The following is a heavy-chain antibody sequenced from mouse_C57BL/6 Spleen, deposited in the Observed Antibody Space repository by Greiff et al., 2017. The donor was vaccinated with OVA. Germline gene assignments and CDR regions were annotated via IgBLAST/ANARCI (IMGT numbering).Heavy chain of an antibody. CDR1: GYTFTSYG. Sequence: QVQLQQSGAELARPGASVKLSCKASGYTFTSYGISWVKQRTGQGLEWIGEIYPRSGNTYYNEKFKGKATLTADKSSSTAYMELRSLTSEDSAVYFCARIYYDYDGAYWGQGTLVTVSA. CDR3: ARIYYDYDGAY. D-gene: IGHD2-4*01. CDR2: IYPRSGNT. J-gene: IGHJ3*01. V-gene: IGHV1-81*01.